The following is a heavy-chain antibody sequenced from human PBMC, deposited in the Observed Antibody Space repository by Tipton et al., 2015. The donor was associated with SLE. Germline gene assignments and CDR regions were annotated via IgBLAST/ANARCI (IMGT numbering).Heavy chain of an antibody. CDR3: ARHPRHPGGDYYDSSGYWDAFDI. D-gene: IGHD3-22*01. CDR2: IYTSGSP. CDR1: GGSISSSY. Sequence: TLSLTCTVSGGSISSSYWSWIRQPPGKGLEWIGYIYTSGSPNYNPSFKSRVTISVDTSKNQFPLKLSSVTAADTAVYYCARHPRHPGGDYYDSSGYWDAFDIWGQGTMVTISS. V-gene: IGHV4-4*09. J-gene: IGHJ3*02.